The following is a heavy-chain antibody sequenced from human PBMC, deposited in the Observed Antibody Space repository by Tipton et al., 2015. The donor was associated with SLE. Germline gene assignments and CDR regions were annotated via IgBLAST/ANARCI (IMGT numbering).Heavy chain of an antibody. CDR1: RFMFSDSN. V-gene: IGHV3-21*03. Sequence: SLRLSCAASRFMFSDSNMNWIRQAPGKGLEWVSSIGSSSSKIYYADSVKGRFTISRDNANNALYLHMNYLSVEDTAIYYCARDSGVEGDLYAFDLWGQGTKVTVSS. D-gene: IGHD3-16*01. CDR3: ARDSGVEGDLYAFDL. CDR2: IGSSSSKI. J-gene: IGHJ3*01.